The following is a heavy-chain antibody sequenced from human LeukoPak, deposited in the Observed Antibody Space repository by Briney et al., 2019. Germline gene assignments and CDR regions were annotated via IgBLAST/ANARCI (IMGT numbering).Heavy chain of an antibody. CDR3: ARDLISSSWYPSCFDY. V-gene: IGHV4-39*07. CDR2: IYYSGST. Sequence: SETLSLTCTVSGGSISSSSYYWGWIRQPPGKGLVWIVSIYYSGSTCYNPSLKSRVSISVATYKSQFSLKLSSVTAADTAVYYCARDLISSSWYPSCFDYWGQGTLVTVSS. J-gene: IGHJ4*02. D-gene: IGHD6-13*01. CDR1: GGSISSSSYY.